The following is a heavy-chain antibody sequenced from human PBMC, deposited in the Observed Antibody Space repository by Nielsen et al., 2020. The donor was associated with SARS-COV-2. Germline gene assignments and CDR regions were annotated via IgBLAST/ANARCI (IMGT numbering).Heavy chain of an antibody. V-gene: IGHV3-7*01. CDR2: IKQDGSEK. J-gene: IGHJ5*02. Sequence: GESLKISCAASGFTFSSYTMNWVRQAPGKGLEWVANIKQDGSEKYYVDSVKGRFTISRDNAKNSLYLQMNSLRAEDTAVYYCARDGTLALYSSSWFWFDPWGQGTLVTVSS. CDR3: ARDGTLALYSSSWFWFDP. D-gene: IGHD6-13*01. CDR1: GFTFSSYT.